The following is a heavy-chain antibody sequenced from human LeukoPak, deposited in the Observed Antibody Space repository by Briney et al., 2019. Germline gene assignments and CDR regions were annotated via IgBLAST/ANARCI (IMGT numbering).Heavy chain of an antibody. CDR3: ARIDWNPDY. J-gene: IGHJ4*02. CDR2: IHRSGST. D-gene: IGHD1-1*01. CDR1: GFSISRGYH. Sequence: SETLSLTCTVSGFSISRGYHWGWIRQPPGRGLEWIGCIHRSGSTHYNSSLQSRVTMSVDTSKNQFSLKLSSVTAADTAVYYCARIDWNPDYWGQGTLVTVSS. V-gene: IGHV4-38-2*02.